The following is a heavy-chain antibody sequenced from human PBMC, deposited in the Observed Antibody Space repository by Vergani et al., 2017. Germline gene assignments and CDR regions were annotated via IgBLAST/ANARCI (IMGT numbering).Heavy chain of an antibody. CDR3: ARYFFPDSVVVPAASSDV. CDR2: ISSSSSTI. V-gene: IGHV3-48*01. Sequence: EVQLVESGGGLVQPGGSLRLSCAASGFTFSSYSMNWVRQAPGKGLEWVSYISSSSSTIYYADSVKGRFTISRDNAKNSLYLQMNSLRAEDTAVYYCARYFFPDSVVVPAASSDVWGQGTTVTVS. CDR1: GFTFSSYS. J-gene: IGHJ6*02. D-gene: IGHD2-2*01.